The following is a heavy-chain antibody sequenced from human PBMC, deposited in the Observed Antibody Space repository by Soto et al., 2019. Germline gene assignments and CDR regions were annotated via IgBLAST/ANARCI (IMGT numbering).Heavy chain of an antibody. CDR2: IYHSGST. Sequence: NPSETLSLTCAVSSGSISSSNWWSWVRQPPGKGLEWIGEIYHSGSTNYNPSLKSRVSISVDKSKNQFSLKLSSVTAADTAVYYCAREPSNYYGSGSNDYWGQGTLVTVSS. J-gene: IGHJ4*02. CDR3: AREPSNYYGSGSNDY. V-gene: IGHV4-4*02. D-gene: IGHD3-10*01. CDR1: SGSISSSNW.